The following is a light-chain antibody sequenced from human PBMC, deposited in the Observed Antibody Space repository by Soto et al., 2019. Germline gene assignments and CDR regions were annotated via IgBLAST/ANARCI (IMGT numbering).Light chain of an antibody. J-gene: IGKJ1*01. CDR3: QQYNSYSPSLT. V-gene: IGKV1-5*01. Sequence: DIQMTQSPSTLSASVGDRVTITCRASQSISSWLHWYQQKPGKAPKLLIYDASSLERGVPSRFSGSGSGTEFTLTISSLQPDDFATYYCQQYNSYSPSLTFGQGTKVEIK. CDR1: QSISSW. CDR2: DAS.